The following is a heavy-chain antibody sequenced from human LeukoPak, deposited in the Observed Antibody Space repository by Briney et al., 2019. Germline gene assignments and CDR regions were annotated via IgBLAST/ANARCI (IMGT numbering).Heavy chain of an antibody. D-gene: IGHD6-13*01. CDR1: GFTFSSYA. CDR2: ISYDGSNK. Sequence: RTGGSLRLSCAASGFTFSSYAMHWVRQAPGKGLEWVAVISYDGSNKYYADSVKGRFTISRDNSKNTLYLQMNSLRAEDTAVYYCARGERSPAALDYWGQGTLVTVSS. V-gene: IGHV3-30*04. J-gene: IGHJ4*02. CDR3: ARGERSPAALDY.